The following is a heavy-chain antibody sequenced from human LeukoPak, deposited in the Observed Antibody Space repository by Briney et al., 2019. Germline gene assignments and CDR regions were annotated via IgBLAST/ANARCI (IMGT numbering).Heavy chain of an antibody. Sequence: KPSETLSLTCTVSGGSISSYYWSWIRQPPGKGLEWIGYIYYSGIAYYHPSLKSRVSISVETSKNRFSLNLNFVTAADTGAYFCARAVQASLQPRFDPWGLGTLVTVSS. CDR3: ARAVQASLQPRFDP. J-gene: IGHJ5*02. CDR1: GGSISSYY. CDR2: IYYSGIA. V-gene: IGHV4-59*08. D-gene: IGHD3-16*02.